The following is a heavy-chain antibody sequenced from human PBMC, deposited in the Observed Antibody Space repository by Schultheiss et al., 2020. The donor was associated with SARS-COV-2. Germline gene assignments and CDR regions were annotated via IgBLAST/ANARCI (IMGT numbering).Heavy chain of an antibody. CDR2: IWYDGSNK. CDR1: GFTFSSYA. V-gene: IGHV3-30*02. J-gene: IGHJ4*02. CDR3: AKGQDFWSGYCDY. D-gene: IGHD3-3*01. Sequence: GGSLRLSCAASGFTFSSYAMHWVRQAPGKGLEWVAVIWYDGSNKYYADSVKGRFTISRDNSKNTLYLQMNSLRAEDTAVYYCAKGQDFWSGYCDYWGQGTLVTVSS.